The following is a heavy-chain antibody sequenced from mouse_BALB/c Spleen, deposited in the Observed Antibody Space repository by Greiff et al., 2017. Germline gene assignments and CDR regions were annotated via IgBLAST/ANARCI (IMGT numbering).Heavy chain of an antibody. D-gene: IGHD1-1*01. V-gene: IGHV5-4*02. CDR1: GFTFSDYY. CDR3: AREGDYYGSSFAY. J-gene: IGHJ3*01. CDR2: ISDGGSYT. Sequence: EVQVVESGGGLVKPGGSLKLSCAASGFTFSDYYMYWVRQTPEKRLEWVATISDGGSYTYYPDSVKGRFTISRDNAKNNLYLQMSSLKSEDTAMYYCAREGDYYGSSFAYWGQGTLVTVSA.